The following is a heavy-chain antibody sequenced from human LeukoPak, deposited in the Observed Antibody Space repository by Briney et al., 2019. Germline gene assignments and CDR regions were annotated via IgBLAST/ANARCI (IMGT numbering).Heavy chain of an antibody. CDR1: GYSFTSHY. D-gene: IGHD1-26*01. V-gene: IGHV1-2*02. J-gene: IGHJ4*02. CDR2: INPNSGGT. CDR3: ARDLGGSSSL. Sequence: ASVKVSCKASGYSFTSHYMHWVRQAPGQGLEWMGWINPNSGGTNYAQKFQGRVTMTRDTSISTAYMELSRLRSDDTAVYYCARDLGGSSSLWGQGTLVTVSS.